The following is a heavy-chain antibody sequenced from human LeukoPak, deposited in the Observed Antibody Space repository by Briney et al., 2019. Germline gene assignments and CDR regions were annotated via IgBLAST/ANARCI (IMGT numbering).Heavy chain of an antibody. J-gene: IGHJ5*02. CDR2: ISSSSSYI. CDR3: ARFYWVAGATGSKWFDP. CDR1: GFTFSSYS. V-gene: IGHV3-21*01. D-gene: IGHD1-26*01. Sequence: GGSLRLSCAASGFTFSSYSMNWVRQAPGKGLEWVSSISSSSSYIYYADSVKGRFTISRDNAKNSLYLQMNSLRAGDTAVYYCARFYWVAGATGSKWFDPWGQGTLVTVSS.